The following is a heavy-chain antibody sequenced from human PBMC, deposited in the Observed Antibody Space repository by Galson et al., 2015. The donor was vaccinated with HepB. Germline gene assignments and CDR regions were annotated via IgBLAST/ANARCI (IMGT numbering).Heavy chain of an antibody. CDR1: GFTFSGYW. D-gene: IGHD5-18*01. CDR2: IKQDGSEK. V-gene: IGHV3-7*03. Sequence: SLRLSCAASGFTFSGYWMSWVRQAPGKGLEWVANIKQDGSEKYYVDSVKGRFTISRDNAKNSLYLQMNSLRAEDTAVYYCARVGTAMVTGSDYWGQGTLVTVSS. J-gene: IGHJ4*02. CDR3: ARVGTAMVTGSDY.